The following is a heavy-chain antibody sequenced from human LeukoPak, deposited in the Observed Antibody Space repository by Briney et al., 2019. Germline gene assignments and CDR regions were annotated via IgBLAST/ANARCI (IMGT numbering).Heavy chain of an antibody. V-gene: IGHV3-7*03. J-gene: IGHJ4*02. CDR3: ASGLELDY. Sequence: GGSLRLSCAASGFTFSSYWMRWVRQAPGKGLEWVANIKQDGSEKNYVDSVRGRFTISRDNAKNSLYLQMNSLRAEDTAVYYCASGLELDYWGQGTLVTVSS. CDR2: IKQDGSEK. CDR1: GFTFSSYW.